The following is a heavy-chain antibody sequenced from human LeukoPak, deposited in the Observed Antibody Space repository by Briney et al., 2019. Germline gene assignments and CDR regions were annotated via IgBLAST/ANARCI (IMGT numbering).Heavy chain of an antibody. V-gene: IGHV5-51*01. Sequence: GESLKISCKGSGYSFSSYWIGWVRQMPGKGLEWMGIIYPGDSDTRYSPSFQGQVTISADKSISTAYLQWSSLKASDTAMYYCARRRDLYSGSYYPFDYWGQGTLVTVSS. CDR3: ARRRDLYSGSYYPFDY. CDR2: IYPGDSDT. D-gene: IGHD1-26*01. J-gene: IGHJ4*02. CDR1: GYSFSSYW.